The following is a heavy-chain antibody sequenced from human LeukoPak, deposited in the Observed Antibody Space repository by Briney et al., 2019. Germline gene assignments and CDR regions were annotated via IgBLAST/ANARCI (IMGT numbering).Heavy chain of an antibody. CDR3: ARDREGYQLPQMHHYYYMDV. D-gene: IGHD2-2*01. CDR2: ISWNSGSV. Sequence: GGSLRLSCAASGFTFSSYAMSWVRQAPGKGLEWVSGISWNSGSVGYADSVKGRFTISRDNAKNSLYLQMNSLRAEDTAVYYCARDREGYQLPQMHHYYYMDVWGKGTTVTISS. J-gene: IGHJ6*03. CDR1: GFTFSSYA. V-gene: IGHV3-20*04.